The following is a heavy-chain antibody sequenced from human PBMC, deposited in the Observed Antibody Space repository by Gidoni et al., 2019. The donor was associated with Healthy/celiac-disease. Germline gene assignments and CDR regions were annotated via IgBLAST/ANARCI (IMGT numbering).Heavy chain of an antibody. D-gene: IGHD2-15*01. Sequence: QVQLQESGPGLVKPSQTLYLTCTVSGGAISSGGYYWSWIRQHPGKGLEWIGYIYYSGSTYYNPSLKSRVTISVDTSKNQFSLKLSSVTAADTAVYYCARGIVVVAKTRQKRPWFDPWGQGTLVTVSS. J-gene: IGHJ5*02. V-gene: IGHV4-31*03. CDR3: ARGIVVVAKTRQKRPWFDP. CDR2: IYYSGST. CDR1: GGAISSGGYY.